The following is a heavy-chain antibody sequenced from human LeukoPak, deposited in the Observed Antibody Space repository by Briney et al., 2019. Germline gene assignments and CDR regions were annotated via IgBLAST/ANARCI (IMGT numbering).Heavy chain of an antibody. J-gene: IGHJ4*02. CDR3: AGRSGYCSSTSCSPGDY. D-gene: IGHD2-2*01. CDR1: GYTFATYG. V-gene: IGHV1-18*01. Sequence: ASVKVSCKASGYTFATYGISWVRQAPGQGLEWMGWISAYNGNTNYAQKLQGKVTMTTDTSTSTAYMELRSLRSDDTAMYYCAGRSGYCSSTSCSPGDYWGQGTLVTVSS. CDR2: ISAYNGNT.